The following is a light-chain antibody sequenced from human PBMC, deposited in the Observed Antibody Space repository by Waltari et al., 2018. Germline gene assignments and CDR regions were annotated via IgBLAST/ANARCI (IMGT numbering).Light chain of an antibody. CDR1: SSDVGGYNY. Sequence: QSALTQPASVSGSPGPSITISCTGTSSDVGGYNYVSWYQQHPDKAPKLMIYDVSNRPSGVSNRFSGSKSGNTASLTISGLQADDEADYYCSSYTSSSTRVFGTGTKVTVL. J-gene: IGLJ1*01. V-gene: IGLV2-14*03. CDR2: DVS. CDR3: SSYTSSSTRV.